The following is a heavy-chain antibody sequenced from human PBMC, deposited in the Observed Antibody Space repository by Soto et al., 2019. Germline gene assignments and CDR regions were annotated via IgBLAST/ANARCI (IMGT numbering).Heavy chain of an antibody. J-gene: IGHJ6*02. V-gene: IGHV3-73*01. CDR3: TRLRPYYYYGMDV. Sequence: GGSLRLSCAASGFTFSGSAMHWVRQASGKGLEWVGRIRSKANSYATAYAASVKGRFTISRDDSKNTAYLQMNSLKTEDTAVYYCTRLRPYYYYGMDVWGQGTTVTVSS. CDR2: IRSKANSYAT. CDR1: GFTFSGSA.